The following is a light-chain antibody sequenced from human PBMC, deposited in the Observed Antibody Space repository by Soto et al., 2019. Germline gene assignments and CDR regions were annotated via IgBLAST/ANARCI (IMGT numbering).Light chain of an antibody. V-gene: IGLV1-44*01. CDR2: SNN. J-gene: IGLJ1*01. CDR3: AAWDDSLNGLYV. CDR1: SSNIGSNT. Sequence: QAVVTQPPSASGTPGQRVTISCSGNSSNIGSNTVNWYQQLPGTAPKLLIYSNNQRPSGVPDRFSGSKSGTSASLAISGLQSEDEADYYCAAWDDSLNGLYVFGTGTKLTVL.